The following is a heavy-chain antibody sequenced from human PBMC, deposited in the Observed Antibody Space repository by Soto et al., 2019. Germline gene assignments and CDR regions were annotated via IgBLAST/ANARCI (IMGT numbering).Heavy chain of an antibody. V-gene: IGHV1-46*01. CDR2: INPSGGST. D-gene: IGHD5-18*01. CDR3: ASIRLSGYSYEE. CDR1: GYTFTSYY. Sequence: QVQLVQSGAEVKKPGASVKVSCKASGYTFTSYYMHWVRQAPGQGLEWMGIINPSGGSTSYAQKFQARVTMTRDTSTSTVYMELRSLRSEDTAVYYCASIRLSGYSYEEWGQGTLVTVSS. J-gene: IGHJ4*02.